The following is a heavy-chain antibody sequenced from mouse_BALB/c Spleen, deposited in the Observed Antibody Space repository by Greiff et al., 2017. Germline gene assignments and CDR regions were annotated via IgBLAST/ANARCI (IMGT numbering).Heavy chain of an antibody. V-gene: IGHV14-3*02. CDR3: ARRLAYAMDY. D-gene: IGHD3-1*01. Sequence: EVKLVESGAELVKPGASVKLSCTASGFNIKDTYMHWVKQRPEQGLEWIGRIDPANGNTKYDPKFQGKATITADTSSNTAYLQLSSLTSEDTAVYYCARRLAYAMDYWGQGTSVTVSS. J-gene: IGHJ4*01. CDR1: GFNIKDTY. CDR2: IDPANGNT.